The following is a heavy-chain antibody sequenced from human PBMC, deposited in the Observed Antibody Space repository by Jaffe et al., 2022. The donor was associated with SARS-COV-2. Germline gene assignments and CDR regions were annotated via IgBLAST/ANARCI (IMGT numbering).Heavy chain of an antibody. V-gene: IGHV1-46*04. Sequence: QVQLVQSGAEVKKPGASVKVSCKASGYTFTNYYIHWVRQAPGQGLDWMGIINPSGGRTSYAQKLQGRVTMTRDTSTSTVYMELSSLISEDTAVYYCARDLDGRYLDYWGQGTLVTVSS. D-gene: IGHD2-2*01. J-gene: IGHJ4*02. CDR1: GYTFTNYY. CDR2: INPSGGRT. CDR3: ARDLDGRYLDY.